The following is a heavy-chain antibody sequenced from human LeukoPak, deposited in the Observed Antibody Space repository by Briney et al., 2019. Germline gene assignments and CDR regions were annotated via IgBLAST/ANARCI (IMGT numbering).Heavy chain of an antibody. CDR1: GFTFSSYA. CDR3: ANYELEPEDAFDI. J-gene: IGHJ3*02. V-gene: IGHV3-23*01. D-gene: IGHD1-1*01. Sequence: GGSLRLSCAASGFTFSSYAMSRVRQAPGKGLEWVSAISGSGGSTYYADSVKGRFTISRDNSKNTLYLQMNSLRAEDTAVYYCANYELEPEDAFDIWGQGTMVTVSS. CDR2: ISGSGGST.